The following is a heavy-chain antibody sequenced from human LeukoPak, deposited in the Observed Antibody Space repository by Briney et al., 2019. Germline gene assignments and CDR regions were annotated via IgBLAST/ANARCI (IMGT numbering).Heavy chain of an antibody. V-gene: IGHV4-31*03. CDR3: ARGGYSYGYSDY. CDR1: GVSIASNTHY. Sequence: SETLSLTCNVSGVSIASNTHYWTWIRQLPGTGLEWIGFISYSDPTSYNPSLRSRVAFSLDTSKNQFSLQLHSVTAADTAVYYYARGGYSYGYSDYWGQGTLVTVSS. J-gene: IGHJ4*02. D-gene: IGHD5-18*01. CDR2: ISYSDPT.